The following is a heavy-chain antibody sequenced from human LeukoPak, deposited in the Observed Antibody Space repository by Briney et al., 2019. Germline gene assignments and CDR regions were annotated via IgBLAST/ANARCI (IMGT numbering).Heavy chain of an antibody. CDR2: INSDGCST. J-gene: IGHJ4*02. D-gene: IGHD3-16*02. CDR1: GFTFSSYV. CDR3: VRGYTIGPGGY. V-gene: IGHV3-74*03. Sequence: GGSLRLSCAASGFTFSSYVMYWVRQAPGKGLVWVSRINSDGCSTTYADSVKGRFTISRDNAKNTLHLQMNSLRVEDTAVYYCVRGYTIGPGGYWGQGTLVTVSS.